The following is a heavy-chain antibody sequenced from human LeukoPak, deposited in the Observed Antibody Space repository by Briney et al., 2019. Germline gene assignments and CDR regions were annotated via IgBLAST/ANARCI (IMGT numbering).Heavy chain of an antibody. J-gene: IGHJ4*02. CDR3: ASARGYGDHLDY. CDR1: GHTFIGYY. Sequence: ASVKVSCKASGHTFIGYYMHWMRQAPGQGLEWMGWTNPNSGDTNYAQKFQGRVTMTRDTSISTAYMELSRLRSDDTAVYYCASARGYGDHLDYWGQGTLVTVSS. V-gene: IGHV1-2*02. CDR2: TNPNSGDT. D-gene: IGHD4-17*01.